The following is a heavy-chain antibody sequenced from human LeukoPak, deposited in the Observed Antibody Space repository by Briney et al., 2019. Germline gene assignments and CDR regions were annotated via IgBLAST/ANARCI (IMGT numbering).Heavy chain of an antibody. J-gene: IGHJ4*02. CDR1: GYTFSTYG. CDR3: ARDGYFDF. Sequence: ASVKVSCKASGYTFSTYGIAWVRQAPGQGLEWMGWISCYNGNTNYAQKFQGRVTMTTDTTTTTAYMELRSLRSDDTAVYYCARDGYFDFWGQGTLVTVSS. CDR2: ISCYNGNT. V-gene: IGHV1-18*01.